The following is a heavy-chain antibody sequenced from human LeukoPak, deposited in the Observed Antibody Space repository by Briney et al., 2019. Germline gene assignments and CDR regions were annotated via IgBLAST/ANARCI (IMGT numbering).Heavy chain of an antibody. D-gene: IGHD2-2*01. Sequence: SQTLSLTCAISGDSVSSNSAAWNWIRQSPSRGLEWLGRTYYRSKWYNDYAVSVKSRITINPDTSKNQFSLQLNSVTPEDTAVYYCARTYCSSTSCYLFLGNDAFDIWGQGTMVTVSS. J-gene: IGHJ3*02. CDR1: GDSVSSNSAA. CDR2: TYYRSKWYN. V-gene: IGHV6-1*01. CDR3: ARTYCSSTSCYLFLGNDAFDI.